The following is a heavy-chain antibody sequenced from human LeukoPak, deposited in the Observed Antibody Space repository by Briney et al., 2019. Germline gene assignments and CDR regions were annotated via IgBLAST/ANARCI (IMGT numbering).Heavy chain of an antibody. CDR2: INPNSGGT. Sequence: ASVKVSCKASGYTFTGYYMHWVRQAPGQGLEWMGWINPNSGGTNYAQKFQGRVTMTRDTSISTAYMELSRLRSDDTAVYYCARERRSRGIVSRGGWFDPWGQGTLVTVSS. J-gene: IGHJ5*02. CDR1: GYTFTGYY. D-gene: IGHD2-21*01. CDR3: ARERRSRGIVSRGGWFDP. V-gene: IGHV1-2*02.